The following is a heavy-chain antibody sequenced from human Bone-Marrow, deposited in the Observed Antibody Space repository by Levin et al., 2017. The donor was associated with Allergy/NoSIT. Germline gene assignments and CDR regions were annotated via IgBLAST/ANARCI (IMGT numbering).Heavy chain of an antibody. D-gene: IGHD3-3*01. CDR1: GFTFGDYA. V-gene: IGHV3-49*03. CDR2: IRSKAYGGTT. Sequence: GSLRLSCTASGFTFGDYAMSWFRQAPGKGLEWVGFIRSKAYGGTTEYAASVKGRFTISRDDSKSIAYLQMNSLKTEDTAVYYCTSERYYDVWSGPGDYWGQGTLVTVSS. J-gene: IGHJ4*02. CDR3: TSERYYDVWSGPGDY.